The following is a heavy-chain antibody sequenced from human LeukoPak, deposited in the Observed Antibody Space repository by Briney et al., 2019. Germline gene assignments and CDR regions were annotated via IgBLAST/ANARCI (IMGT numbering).Heavy chain of an antibody. Sequence: GGSLRFSCAASGFTFSTYWMSWARQAPGKGLEWVANIKEDGSEKYYGDSVKGRFTISRDNAKNSLYLQMNSLRAEDTAVYYCARDSSGYQWGQGTLVTVSS. V-gene: IGHV3-7*01. CDR3: ARDSSGYQ. CDR1: GFTFSTYW. J-gene: IGHJ4*02. CDR2: IKEDGSEK. D-gene: IGHD3-22*01.